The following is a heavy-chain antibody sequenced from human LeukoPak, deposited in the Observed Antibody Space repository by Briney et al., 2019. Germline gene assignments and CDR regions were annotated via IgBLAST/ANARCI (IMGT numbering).Heavy chain of an antibody. CDR2: ISGSGVNT. Sequence: GSLRLSCAASGFTFSSYAMSWVRQAPGKGLEWVSVISGSGVNTYYADAVKGRFTISRDNSKNTLYLQMNSLRGDDTAIYYCARDPRGPTGYDHSGRDTFDYWGQGTLVTVSS. J-gene: IGHJ4*02. V-gene: IGHV3-23*01. CDR3: ARDPRGPTGYDHSGRDTFDY. CDR1: GFTFSSYA. D-gene: IGHD3-22*01.